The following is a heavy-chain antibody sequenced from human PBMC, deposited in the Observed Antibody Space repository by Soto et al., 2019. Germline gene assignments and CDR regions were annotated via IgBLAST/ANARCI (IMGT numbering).Heavy chain of an antibody. CDR3: ARDQGARLDTWFDF. J-gene: IGHJ5*01. CDR1: GFTFTGYY. Sequence: ASVKVSCKASGFTFTGYYIHWVRQAPGQGPEWMGWINPNTGGTKYAQKFQGWVTLTRDTSISTAYMEVNSLRSNDTAVYYCARDQGARLDTWFDFWGQGSLVTVSS. CDR2: INPNTGGT. V-gene: IGHV1-2*04. D-gene: IGHD6-19*01.